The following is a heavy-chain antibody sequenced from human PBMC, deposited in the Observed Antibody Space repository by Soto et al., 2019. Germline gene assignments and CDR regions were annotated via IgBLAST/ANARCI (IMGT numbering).Heavy chain of an antibody. CDR2: LYYSGNT. CDR1: GGSISPFY. J-gene: IGHJ4*02. CDR3: ARVGGGSAGTFDY. D-gene: IGHD3-16*01. Sequence: SETLSLMCTVSGGSISPFYWSWVRQPPGKGLEWIGYLYYSGNTNYNPSLKSRVTISVDASKNQVSLRLTSVTAADTAGDYCARVGGGSAGTFDYWGQGTVVTVSS. V-gene: IGHV4-59*01.